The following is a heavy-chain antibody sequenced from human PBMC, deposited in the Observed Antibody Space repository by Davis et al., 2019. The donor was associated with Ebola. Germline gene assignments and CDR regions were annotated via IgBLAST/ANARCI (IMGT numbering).Heavy chain of an antibody. V-gene: IGHV4-59*12. Sequence: MPSETLSLTCTVSGGSISSYYWSWIRQLPGKGLEWIGYTYYSGSTNYNPSLKSRVTISVDTSKNQFSLKVNSVTAADTAVYFCARGRAQTYHYGSGSYSFVYYFDYWGQGTLVTVSS. CDR1: GGSISSYY. D-gene: IGHD3-10*01. J-gene: IGHJ4*02. CDR2: TYYSGST. CDR3: ARGRAQTYHYGSGSYSFVYYFDY.